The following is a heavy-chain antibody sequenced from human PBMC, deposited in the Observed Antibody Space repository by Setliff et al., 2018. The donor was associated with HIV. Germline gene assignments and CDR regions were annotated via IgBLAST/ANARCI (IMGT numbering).Heavy chain of an antibody. J-gene: IGHJ4*02. V-gene: IGHV4-59*11. CDR3: ARAISAAGIAPFDF. Sequence: SETLSLTCTVSGASISSHYWSWIRQPPGKGLEWIGYIYFSGTTNYNPSLKSRVTISVDTSKNQFSLNLNSVTAADTAVYYCARAISAAGIAPFDFWGQGTLVTVPS. CDR2: IYFSGTT. D-gene: IGHD6-13*01. CDR1: GASISSHY.